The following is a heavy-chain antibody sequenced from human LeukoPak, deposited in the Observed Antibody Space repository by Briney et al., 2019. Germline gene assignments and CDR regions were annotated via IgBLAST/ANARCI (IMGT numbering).Heavy chain of an antibody. CDR2: IRYDGSNK. J-gene: IGHJ3*01. Sequence: GGSLRLSCAASGVTFSSYGMHSVRQAPRKGLAWGAFIRYDGSNKYFADSVKGRFTISRDNSKNTLYLQMNSMTAEETAVYYCAKESGDHFEAFDVWGQGTMVTVSS. D-gene: IGHD1-26*01. CDR3: AKESGDHFEAFDV. CDR1: GVTFSSYG. V-gene: IGHV3-30*02.